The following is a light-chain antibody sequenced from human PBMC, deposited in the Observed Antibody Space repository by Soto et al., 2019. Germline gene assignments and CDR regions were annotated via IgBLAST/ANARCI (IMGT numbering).Light chain of an antibody. CDR2: EVS. CDR3: ISYTSSSTLVV. Sequence: QSALTQPASVSGSPGQSITISCTGTSSDVGGYNYVSWYQQHPGKAPKLMIYEVSNRPSGVSNRFSGSKSGNTASLTISGLQAEDEADYYCISYTSSSTLVVFGGATKVTVL. CDR1: SSDVGGYNY. V-gene: IGLV2-14*01. J-gene: IGLJ2*01.